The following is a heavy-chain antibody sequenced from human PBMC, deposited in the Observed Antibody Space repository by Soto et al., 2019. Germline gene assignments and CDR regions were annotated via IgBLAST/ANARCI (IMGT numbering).Heavy chain of an antibody. D-gene: IGHD2-15*01. CDR1: GFTFSSYA. Sequence: GGSLRLSCASSGFTFSSYAMSWVRQAPGKGLEWVSAISGSGGSTYYADSVKGRFTISRDNSKNTLYLQMNSLRAEDTAVYYCAKDGQAAREPNFDYWGQGTLVTVSS. CDR2: ISGSGGST. V-gene: IGHV3-23*01. CDR3: AKDGQAAREPNFDY. J-gene: IGHJ4*02.